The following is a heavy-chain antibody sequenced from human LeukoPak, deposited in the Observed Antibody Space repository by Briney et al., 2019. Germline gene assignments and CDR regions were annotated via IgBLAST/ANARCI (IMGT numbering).Heavy chain of an antibody. CDR2: IHSDGST. J-gene: IGHJ4*02. CDR3: ARDLDYYDSSGSHRRRNYFDY. V-gene: IGHV3-66*01. CDR1: GFTVSSSY. D-gene: IGHD3-22*01. Sequence: GGSLRLSCAASGFTVSSSYMSWVRQAPGKGLDWVSIIHSDGSTYYADSVKGRFTISRDTSKNTLYLQMNSLRGEDTAMYYCARDLDYYDSSGSHRRRNYFDYWGQGTLVTVSS.